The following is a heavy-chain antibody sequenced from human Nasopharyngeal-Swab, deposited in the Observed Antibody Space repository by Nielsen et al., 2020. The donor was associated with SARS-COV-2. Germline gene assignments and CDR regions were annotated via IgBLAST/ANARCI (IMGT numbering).Heavy chain of an antibody. Sequence: RQAPGKALEWLALIYWNDDKRYSPSLKNRLTITKDTSKNQVVLTMTNMDPVDTATYYCAHRGGYCSSTSCYTAFEFVVEYYFDYWGQGTLVTVSS. V-gene: IGHV2-5*01. J-gene: IGHJ4*02. CDR3: AHRGGYCSSTSCYTAFEFVVEYYFDY. CDR2: IYWNDDK. D-gene: IGHD2-2*02.